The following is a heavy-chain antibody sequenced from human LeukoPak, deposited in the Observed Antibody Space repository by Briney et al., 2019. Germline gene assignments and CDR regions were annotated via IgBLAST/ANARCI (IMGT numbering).Heavy chain of an antibody. CDR1: GGTFSSYA. Sequence: ASVKVSCKASGGTFSSYAISWVQQAPGQGLEWMGGIIPIFGTANYAQKFQGRVTITADESTSTAYMELSSLRSEDTAVYYCARAGYYYDSSGPRDAKYYFDYWGQGTLVTVSS. D-gene: IGHD3-22*01. V-gene: IGHV1-69*01. CDR2: IIPIFGTA. CDR3: ARAGYYYDSSGPRDAKYYFDY. J-gene: IGHJ4*02.